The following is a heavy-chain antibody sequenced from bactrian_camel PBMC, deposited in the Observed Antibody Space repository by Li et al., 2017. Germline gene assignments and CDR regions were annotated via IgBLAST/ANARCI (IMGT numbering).Heavy chain of an antibody. CDR1: GYTYNRNC. CDR2: IASDGSFI. V-gene: IGHV3S6*01. D-gene: IGHD3*01. Sequence: VQLVESGGGSVQAGGSLRLSCAASGYTYNRNCMAWFRQAPGKGLEWVSVIASDGSFIYYADSLKGRFTISRDNSKNTVYLQTSSLKSEDTAVYYCYDDHGMGWGQGTQVTVS. J-gene: IGHJ4*01. CDR3: YDDHGMG.